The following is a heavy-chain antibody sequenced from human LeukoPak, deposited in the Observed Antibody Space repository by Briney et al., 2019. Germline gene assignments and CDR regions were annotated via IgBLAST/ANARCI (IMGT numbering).Heavy chain of an antibody. D-gene: IGHD6-13*01. CDR2: ISSSSDTI. CDR3: AKSYSNSWVYFDF. CDR1: GFTFGPYT. Sequence: GGSLRLSCAASGFTFGPYTMNWVRQAPGKGLEWVSYISSSSDTIYYADSVKGRFTISRDNAKNSLYLQMNSLRAEDTAVYYCAKSYSNSWVYFDFWGQGTLVTVSS. V-gene: IGHV3-48*04. J-gene: IGHJ4*02.